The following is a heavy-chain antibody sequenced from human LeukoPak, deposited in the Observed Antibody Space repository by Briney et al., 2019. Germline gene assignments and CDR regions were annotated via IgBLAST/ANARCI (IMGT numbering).Heavy chain of an antibody. V-gene: IGHV4-39*07. Sequence: SETLSLTCTVSAGSVNSGSYYWGWIRQPPGKGLEWIGSIYYSGTTYYNPSLRSRVTISLDTSKNQFSLKVSSVIAADTAVYYCARDSLAVRHIDYWGQGFLVTVSS. CDR3: ARDSLAVRHIDY. D-gene: IGHD6-6*01. J-gene: IGHJ4*02. CDR1: AGSVNSGSYY. CDR2: IYYSGTT.